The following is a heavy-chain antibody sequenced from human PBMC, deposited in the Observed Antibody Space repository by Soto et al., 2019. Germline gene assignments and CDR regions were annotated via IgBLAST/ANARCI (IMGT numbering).Heavy chain of an antibody. Sequence: SVKVSRKASGGTFSSYTISWVRQAPGQGLEWMGRIIPILGIANYAQKFQGRVTITADKSTSTAYMELSSLRSEDTAAYYCALVVVAATRAFDIWGQGTMVTVSS. CDR1: GGTFSSYT. CDR3: ALVVVAATRAFDI. V-gene: IGHV1-69*02. J-gene: IGHJ3*02. CDR2: IIPILGIA. D-gene: IGHD2-15*01.